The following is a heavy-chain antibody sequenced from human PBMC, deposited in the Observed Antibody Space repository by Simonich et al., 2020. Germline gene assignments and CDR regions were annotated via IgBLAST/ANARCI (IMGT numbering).Heavy chain of an antibody. CDR2: IFSNDEK. D-gene: IGHD1-20*01. J-gene: IGHJ4*02. CDR3: ARTRQEYNWKALPDY. CDR1: GVSLSNAIVV. V-gene: IGHV2-26*01. Sequence: QVTLKESGPVLVKPTETITLTCTVSGVSLSNAIVVVSWIRHPPGKALDWLAHIFSNDEKSSSNSLKSRLTISKDTSKSQVVLTMTNMDPVETATYYCARTRQEYNWKALPDYWGQGTLVTVSS.